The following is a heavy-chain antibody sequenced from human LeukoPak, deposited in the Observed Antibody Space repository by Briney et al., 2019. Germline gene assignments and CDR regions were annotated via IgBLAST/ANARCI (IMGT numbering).Heavy chain of an antibody. J-gene: IGHJ4*02. V-gene: IGHV1-2*02. D-gene: IGHD6-19*01. CDR1: GYTFTGYY. CDR3: ARVYSSGFLLYY. Sequence: ASVKVSCKASGYTFTGYYMHWVRQAPGQGLEWMGWINPNSGGTNYAQKFQGRVTMTRDTSISTAYMELSRLRSDDTAVYYCARVYSSGFLLYYWGQGTLVTVSS. CDR2: INPNSGGT.